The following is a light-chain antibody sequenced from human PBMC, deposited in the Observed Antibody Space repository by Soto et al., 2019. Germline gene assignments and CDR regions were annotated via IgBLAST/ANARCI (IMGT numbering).Light chain of an antibody. CDR1: SSDIGGYKH. V-gene: IGLV2-14*01. CDR2: EVS. CDR3: SSFTTINTLEI. J-gene: IGLJ2*01. Sequence: QSVLTQPASVSGSPGQSITISCTGSSSDIGGYKHVSWYQHHPGKAPKLIIYEVSNRPSGVSDRFSGSKSGNTASLTISGLQADDEANYYCSSFTTINTLEIFGGGTKVTVL.